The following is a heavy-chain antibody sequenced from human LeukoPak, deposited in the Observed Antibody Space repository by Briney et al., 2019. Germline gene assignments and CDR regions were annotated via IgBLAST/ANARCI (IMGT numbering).Heavy chain of an antibody. J-gene: IGHJ6*03. D-gene: IGHD3-22*01. CDR3: ASGSSGQYYYYYMEV. Sequence: ASVKVSCKASGYTFTSYYMHWVRQAPGQGLEWMGIINPSGGSTSYAQKFQGRVTMTRDMSTSTVYMERSSLRSEDTAVYYCASGSSGQYYYYYMEVWGKGTTVTVSS. CDR2: INPSGGST. V-gene: IGHV1-46*01. CDR1: GYTFTSYY.